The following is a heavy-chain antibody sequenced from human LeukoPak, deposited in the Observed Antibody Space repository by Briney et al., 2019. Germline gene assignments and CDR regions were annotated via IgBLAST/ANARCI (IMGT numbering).Heavy chain of an antibody. D-gene: IGHD6-19*01. Sequence: GSLRLSCAASRFTFSSYAMHWVRQAPGKGLEWVAVISYDGSNKYYADSVKGRFTISRDNSRNTLYLQMNSLRAEDTAVYYCARVREHGSGWYINYFDYWGQGTLVTVSS. V-gene: IGHV3-30*04. CDR2: ISYDGSNK. CDR3: ARVREHGSGWYINYFDY. J-gene: IGHJ4*02. CDR1: RFTFSSYA.